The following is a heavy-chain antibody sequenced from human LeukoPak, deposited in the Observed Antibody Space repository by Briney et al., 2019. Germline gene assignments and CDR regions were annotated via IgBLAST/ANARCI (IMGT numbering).Heavy chain of an antibody. V-gene: IGHV1-18*01. D-gene: IGHD2-2*01. CDR3: ARAFLVVVPAAIPFDP. Sequence: ASVKVSCKASGYTFTSYGISWVRQAPGQGLEWMGWISAYNGNTNYAQKLQGRVTMTTDTSTSTAYMELRSLRSDDTAVYYCARAFLVVVPAAIPFDPWGQGTLVTASS. CDR2: ISAYNGNT. J-gene: IGHJ5*02. CDR1: GYTFTSYG.